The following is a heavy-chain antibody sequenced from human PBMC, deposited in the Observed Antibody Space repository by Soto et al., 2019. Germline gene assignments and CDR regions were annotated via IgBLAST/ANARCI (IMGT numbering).Heavy chain of an antibody. CDR2: ISSSSSTI. D-gene: IGHD3-10*01. V-gene: IGHV3-48*01. CDR3: ARDPPYGSGTSQNYGMDV. J-gene: IGHJ6*02. Sequence: PGGSLRLSCAASGLTFSSYSMNWVRQAPGKGLEWVSYISSSSSTIYYADSVKGRFTISRDNAKNSLYLQMNSLRAEDTAVYYCARDPPYGSGTSQNYGMDVWGQGTTVTVSS. CDR1: GLTFSSYS.